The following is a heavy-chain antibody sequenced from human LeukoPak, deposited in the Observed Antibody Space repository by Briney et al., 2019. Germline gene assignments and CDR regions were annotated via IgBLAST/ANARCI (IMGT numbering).Heavy chain of an antibody. CDR3: AREVYSSSWYVMDV. J-gene: IGHJ6*04. CDR2: IYYSGST. D-gene: IGHD6-13*01. CDR1: GGSISSYY. Sequence: SETLSLTSTVSGGSISSYYWSWIRQPPGKGLEWIGYIYYSGSTNYNPSLKSRVTMSVDTSKNQFSLKLSSVTAADTAVYYCAREVYSSSWYVMDVWGKGTTVTVSS. V-gene: IGHV4-59*01.